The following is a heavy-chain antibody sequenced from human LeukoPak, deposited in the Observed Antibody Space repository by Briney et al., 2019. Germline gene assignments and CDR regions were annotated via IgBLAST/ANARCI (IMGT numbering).Heavy chain of an antibody. V-gene: IGHV3-73*01. J-gene: IGHJ4*02. D-gene: IGHD3-22*01. CDR3: TTLSYDSRGQTAMSLDY. Sequence: GGSLRFSCAASGFNFSGSAMHWVRQASGKGLQWVRRLRSKPYSFATAYDASVKGRFIISRDDSKNTAFLQMNSLKTEDTAVYFCTTLSYDSRGQTAMSLDYWGQGSLVNVSS. CDR1: GFNFSGSA. CDR2: LRSKPYSFAT.